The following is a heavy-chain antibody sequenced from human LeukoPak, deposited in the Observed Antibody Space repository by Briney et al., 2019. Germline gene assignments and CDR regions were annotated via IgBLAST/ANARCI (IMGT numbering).Heavy chain of an antibody. D-gene: IGHD3-22*01. V-gene: IGHV3-23*01. CDR1: GFTFSSYA. Sequence: GGPLRLSCAASGFTFSSYAMSWVRQAPGKGLEWVSAISGSGGSTYYADSVKGRFTISRDNSKNTLYLQMNSLRAEDTAVYYCARDYTSGYYLHYWGQGTLVTVSS. CDR3: ARDYTSGYYLHY. CDR2: ISGSGGST. J-gene: IGHJ4*02.